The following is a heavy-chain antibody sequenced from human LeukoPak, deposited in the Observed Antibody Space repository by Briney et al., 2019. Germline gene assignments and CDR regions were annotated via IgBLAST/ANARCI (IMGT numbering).Heavy chain of an antibody. Sequence: SETLSLTCTVSGGSISSYYWSWLRQPPGKGLEWIGYIYYSGSTNYNPSLKSRVTISVDTSKNQFSLKLSSVTAADTAVYYCARGGSSWYYFDYWGQGTLVTVSS. CDR1: GGSISSYY. D-gene: IGHD6-13*01. J-gene: IGHJ4*02. CDR3: ARGGSSWYYFDY. V-gene: IGHV4-59*01. CDR2: IYYSGST.